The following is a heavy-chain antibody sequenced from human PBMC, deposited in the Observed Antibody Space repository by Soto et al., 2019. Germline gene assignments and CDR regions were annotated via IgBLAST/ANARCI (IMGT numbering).Heavy chain of an antibody. CDR1: GGTFSSYA. Sequence: QVQLVQSGAEVKKPGSSVKVSCKASGGTFSSYAISWVRQAPGQGLEWMGGIIPIFGTANYAQKFQGRVTITADESTSTAYMELSSLRSEDTAVYYCARDGSSGRGYYYYGMDVWGQGTTVTVSS. V-gene: IGHV1-69*01. D-gene: IGHD6-19*01. J-gene: IGHJ6*02. CDR2: IIPIFGTA. CDR3: ARDGSSGRGYYYYGMDV.